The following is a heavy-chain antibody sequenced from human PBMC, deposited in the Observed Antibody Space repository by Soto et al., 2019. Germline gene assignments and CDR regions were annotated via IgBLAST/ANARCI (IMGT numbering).Heavy chain of an antibody. J-gene: IGHJ4*02. D-gene: IGHD3-22*01. CDR1: GFTFSSYS. CDR2: ISSSSSYI. Sequence: GGSLRLSCAASGFTFSSYSMNWVRQAPGKGLEWVSSISSSSSYIYYADSVKGRFTISRDNAKNSLYLQMNSLRAEDTAVYYCARDLVPMIVVVPTGPLVDYWGQGTLVTVSS. CDR3: ARDLVPMIVVVPTGPLVDY. V-gene: IGHV3-21*01.